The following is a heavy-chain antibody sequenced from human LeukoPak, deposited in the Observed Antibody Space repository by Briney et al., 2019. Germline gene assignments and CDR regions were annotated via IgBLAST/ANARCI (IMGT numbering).Heavy chain of an antibody. Sequence: SQTLSLTCTVSGGSISSGSYYWSWIRQPAGKGLEWIGRIYTSGSSNYNPSLKSRVIISVDTSKNQFSLKLSSVTAANTAVYYCARGSMVRGLGVFDYWGQGTLVTVSS. CDR1: GGSISSGSYY. V-gene: IGHV4-61*02. D-gene: IGHD3-10*01. CDR2: IYTSGSS. CDR3: ARGSMVRGLGVFDY. J-gene: IGHJ4*02.